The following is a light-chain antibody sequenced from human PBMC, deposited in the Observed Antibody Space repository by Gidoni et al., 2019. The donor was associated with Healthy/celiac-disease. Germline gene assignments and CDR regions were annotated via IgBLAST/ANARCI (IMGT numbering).Light chain of an antibody. CDR3: QQRSNWPPLGT. CDR2: YAS. Sequence: IMWTQSQATLSLSPGEKATLSCRARQSVSSYLACYQQKPGKAPRLLIYYASNRATGIHARFSGSGSATAFTLTISSLVPEDFAVYYCQQRSNWPPLGTFGPGTKVDIK. J-gene: IGKJ3*01. V-gene: IGKV3-11*01. CDR1: QSVSSY.